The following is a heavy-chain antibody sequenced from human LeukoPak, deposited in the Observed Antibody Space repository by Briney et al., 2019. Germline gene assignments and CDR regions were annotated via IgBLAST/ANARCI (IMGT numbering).Heavy chain of an antibody. CDR2: ISSSSSTI. V-gene: IGHV3-48*01. J-gene: IGHJ5*02. CDR3: ARDSSGPWFDP. Sequence: GGSLRLSCAASGFTFSTYNMNWVRQAPGKGLEWVSYISSSSSTIYYADSVKGRFTISRDNAENSLYLQMNSLRAEDTAVYYCARDSSGPWFDPWGQGTLVTVSS. CDR1: GFTFSTYN. D-gene: IGHD6-6*01.